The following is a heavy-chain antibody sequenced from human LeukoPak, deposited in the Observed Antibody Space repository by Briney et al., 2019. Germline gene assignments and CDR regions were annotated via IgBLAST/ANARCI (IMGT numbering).Heavy chain of an antibody. CDR2: FSYTGST. Sequence: PSQTLSLTCTVSGGSISSGEYYWSWIRQPPGKGLEWIGYFSYTGSTYYNPSVKSRVSISVDTSKNQFSLKLTSVTAADTAVYYCARALNGYFYAFDSWGQGALVTVSS. CDR1: GGSISSGEYY. D-gene: IGHD2/OR15-2a*01. V-gene: IGHV4-30-4*01. J-gene: IGHJ4*02. CDR3: ARALNGYFYAFDS.